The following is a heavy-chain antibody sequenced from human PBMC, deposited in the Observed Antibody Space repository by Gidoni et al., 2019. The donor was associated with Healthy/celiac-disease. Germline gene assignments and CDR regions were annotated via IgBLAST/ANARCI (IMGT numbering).Heavy chain of an antibody. D-gene: IGHD3-16*01. CDR3: ARDLGAYYYYMDV. V-gene: IGHV3-33*01. CDR1: GFTFSSYG. Sequence: QVQLVESGGGVVQPGRSLRLACAASGFTFSSYGMHWVRQAPGQGLEWVAVIWYDGINKYYADSVKGRFTISRDNSKNTLYLQMNSLRAEDTAVYYCARDLGAYYYYMDVWGKGTTVTVSS. J-gene: IGHJ6*03. CDR2: IWYDGINK.